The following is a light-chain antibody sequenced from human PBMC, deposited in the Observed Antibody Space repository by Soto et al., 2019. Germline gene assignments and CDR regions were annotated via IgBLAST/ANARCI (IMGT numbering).Light chain of an antibody. CDR3: QQRSNWPPWT. CDR2: DAS. CDR1: QSVSSY. V-gene: IGKV3-11*01. J-gene: IGKJ1*01. Sequence: EIVLTQSPATLSLSPGERATLSCRASQSVSSYLAWYQQKPGQAPRLLIYDASNRATGIPARFSGSGSGTDFTLPISSLEPEDFAVYYSQQRSNWPPWTFGQGTKVEIK.